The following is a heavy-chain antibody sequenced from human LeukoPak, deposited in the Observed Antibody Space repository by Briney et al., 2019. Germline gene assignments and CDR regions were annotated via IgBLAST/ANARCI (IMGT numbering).Heavy chain of an antibody. CDR3: ARDNRLAAAGSGYFDL. D-gene: IGHD6-13*01. CDR1: GYTFTSYY. Sequence: ASVKVSCKASGYTFTSYYMHWVRQAPGQGLEWMGIINPSGGSTSYAQKFQGRVTMTRDTSTSTVYMELSRLGSEDTAVYYCARDNRLAAAGSGYFDLWGRGTLVTVSS. V-gene: IGHV1-46*01. J-gene: IGHJ2*01. CDR2: INPSGGST.